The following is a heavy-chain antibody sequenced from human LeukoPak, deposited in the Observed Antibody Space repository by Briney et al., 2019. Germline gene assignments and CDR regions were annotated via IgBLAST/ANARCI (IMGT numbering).Heavy chain of an antibody. D-gene: IGHD2-2*01. V-gene: IGHV4-61*02. CDR3: ARDIVVVPGWFDP. CDR1: GGSISSGSYY. Sequence: SETLSLTCTVSGGSISSGSYYWSWIRQPAGKGLECIGRIYTSGSTNYNPSLKSRVTISVDTSKNQFSLKLSSVTAADTAVYYRARDIVVVPGWFDPWGQGTLVTVSS. CDR2: IYTSGST. J-gene: IGHJ5*02.